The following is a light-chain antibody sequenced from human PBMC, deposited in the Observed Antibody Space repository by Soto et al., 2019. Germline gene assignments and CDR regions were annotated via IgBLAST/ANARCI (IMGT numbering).Light chain of an antibody. J-gene: IGKJ1*01. CDR1: QGISSY. CDR2: AAS. V-gene: IGKV1-8*01. CDR3: PHT. Sequence: AIRMTQSPSSFSASTGDRVTITCRASQGISSYLAWYQQKPGKAPKLLIYAASTLQSGVPSRFSGSGSGTDFTLTISCLQSEDFATYSYPHTFGQGTKVEIK.